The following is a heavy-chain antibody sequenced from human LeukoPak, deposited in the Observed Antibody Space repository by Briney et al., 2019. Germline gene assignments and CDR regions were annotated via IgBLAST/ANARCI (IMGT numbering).Heavy chain of an antibody. CDR3: ARGSYYYDSSGLQYFQH. D-gene: IGHD3-22*01. CDR2: INPNSGGT. J-gene: IGHJ1*01. CDR1: GYTFTGYY. Sequence: ASVKVSCKASGYTFTGYYMHWVRQAPGQGLEWMGRINPNSGGTNYAHKFQGRVTMTRDTSISTAYMELSRLRSDDTAVYYCARGSYYYDSSGLQYFQHWGQGTLVTVSS. V-gene: IGHV1-2*06.